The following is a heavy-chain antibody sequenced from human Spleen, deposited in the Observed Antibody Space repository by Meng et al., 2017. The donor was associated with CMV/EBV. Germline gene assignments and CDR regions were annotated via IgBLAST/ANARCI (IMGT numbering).Heavy chain of an antibody. CDR1: GYTFTGYY. CDR2: INPNSGGT. D-gene: IGHD2-2*02. CDR3: ARWIVVVPAAIGIDDAFDI. Sequence: ASVKVSCKASGYTFTGYYMHWVRQAPGQGLEWMGWINPNSGGTNYAQKFQGRVTMTRDTPISTAYMELSRLRSDDTAVYYCARWIVVVPAAIGIDDAFDIWGQGTMVTVSS. J-gene: IGHJ3*02. V-gene: IGHV1-2*02.